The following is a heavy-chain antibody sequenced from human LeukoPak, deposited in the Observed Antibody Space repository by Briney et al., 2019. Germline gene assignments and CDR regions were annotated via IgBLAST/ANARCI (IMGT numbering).Heavy chain of an antibody. CDR1: GYTFTSYD. CDR2: MNPNSGNT. D-gene: IGHD6-13*01. Sequence: GASVKVSCKASGYTFTSYDINWVRQATGQGLEWMGWMNPNSGNTGYAQKFQGRVTMTRDTSISTAYMELSRLRSDDTAVYYCARQYGAIAAASLWGQGTLVTVSS. CDR3: ARQYGAIAAASL. J-gene: IGHJ4*02. V-gene: IGHV1-8*01.